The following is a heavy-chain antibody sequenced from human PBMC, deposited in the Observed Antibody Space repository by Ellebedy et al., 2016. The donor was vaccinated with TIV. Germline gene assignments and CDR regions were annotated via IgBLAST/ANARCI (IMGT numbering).Heavy chain of an antibody. Sequence: GGSLRLSCVASGFTFTDHYMSWVRQAPGKGLEWLSNISPSSTTVYYADSVRGRFTISRDNADNSVYLHMNSLSAEETAVYFCARVRRGGSYYPCYFDFWGQGALVTVSS. V-gene: IGHV3-11*01. J-gene: IGHJ4*02. CDR3: ARVRRGGSYYPCYFDF. D-gene: IGHD1-26*01. CDR2: ISPSSTTV. CDR1: GFTFTDHY.